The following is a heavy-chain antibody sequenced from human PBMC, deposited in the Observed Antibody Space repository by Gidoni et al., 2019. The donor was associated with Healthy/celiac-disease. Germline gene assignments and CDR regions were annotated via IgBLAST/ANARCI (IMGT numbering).Heavy chain of an antibody. V-gene: IGHV3-33*01. J-gene: IGHJ6*02. CDR1: GFTFRSYG. CDR2: IWYDGSNK. Sequence: QVQLVESGGGVVQPGRSLRLSCAASGFTFRSYGMHWVRQAPGKGLEWVAVIWYDGSNKYYADSVKGRFTISRDNSKNTLYLQMNSLRAEDTAVYYCAQSGYEHYYYGMDVWGQGTTVTVSS. D-gene: IGHD5-12*01. CDR3: AQSGYEHYYYGMDV.